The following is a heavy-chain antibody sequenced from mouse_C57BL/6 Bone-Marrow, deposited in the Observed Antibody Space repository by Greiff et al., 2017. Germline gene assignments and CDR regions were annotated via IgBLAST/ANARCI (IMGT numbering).Heavy chain of an antibody. D-gene: IGHD1-1*01. V-gene: IGHV1-55*01. Sequence: QVQLQQPGAELVKPGASVKMSCKASGYTFTSSWITWVKQRPGQGLEWIGDIYPGSGSTNYNEKFKSKDTLTVDTSSSTAYMQLSSLTSEDSAVYYCARPIYYGSSSFAYWGQGTLVTVSA. CDR1: GYTFTSSW. CDR2: IYPGSGST. J-gene: IGHJ3*01. CDR3: ARPIYYGSSSFAY.